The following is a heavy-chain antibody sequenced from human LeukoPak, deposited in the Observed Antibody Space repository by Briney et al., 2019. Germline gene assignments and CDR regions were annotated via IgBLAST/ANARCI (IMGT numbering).Heavy chain of an antibody. CDR1: GYTFTGYY. CDR3: ARVGPKSYYYYMDV. CDR2: INPNSGGT. Sequence: ASVKVSCKASGYTFTGYYMHWVRQAPGQGLEWMGWINPNSGGTKYAQKFQGRVTMTRDTSISTAYMELSRLRSDDTAVYYCARVGPKSYYYYMDVWGKGTTVTISS. V-gene: IGHV1-2*02. J-gene: IGHJ6*03.